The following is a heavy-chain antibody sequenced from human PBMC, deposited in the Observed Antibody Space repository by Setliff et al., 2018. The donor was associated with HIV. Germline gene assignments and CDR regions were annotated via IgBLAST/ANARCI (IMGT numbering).Heavy chain of an antibody. J-gene: IGHJ6*03. CDR2: IYTSGST. CDR1: GGSIRSSSSY. CDR3: ARCYYNFWSGYPLDYMDV. Sequence: SETLSLTCTVSGGSIRSSSSYWGWIRQPPGKGLEWIGHIYTSGSTNYNPSLKSRVTMSVGTSKNQFSLKLSSVTAADTAVYYCARCYYNFWSGYPLDYMDVWGKGTTVTVS. V-gene: IGHV4-61*05. D-gene: IGHD3-3*01.